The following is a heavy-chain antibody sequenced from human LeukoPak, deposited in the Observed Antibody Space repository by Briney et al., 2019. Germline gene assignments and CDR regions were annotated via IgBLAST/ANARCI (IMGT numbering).Heavy chain of an antibody. CDR2: INPKSGGT. Sequence: ASVKVSCKASGYTFTGYYMQWVRQAPGQGLEWMGRINPKSGGTNYAQKFQGRVTMTRDTSISTAYMELSRLRSDDTAVYYCARPLIKYYYDSSGRDAFDIWGQGTMVTVSS. CDR1: GYTFTGYY. CDR3: ARPLIKYYYDSSGRDAFDI. D-gene: IGHD3-22*01. J-gene: IGHJ3*02. V-gene: IGHV1-2*06.